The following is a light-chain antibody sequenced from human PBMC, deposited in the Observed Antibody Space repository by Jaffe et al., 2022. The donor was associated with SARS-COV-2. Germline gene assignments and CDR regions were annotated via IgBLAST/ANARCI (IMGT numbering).Light chain of an antibody. CDR2: KAS. V-gene: IGKV1-5*03. Sequence: DIQMTQSPSTLSASVGDRVTITCRASQSISTWLAWYQQKPGRAPKLLIYKASTLESGVPSRFSGSGSETEFTLTISSLQPDDFATYYCQQYYSYSPYTFGQGTKLEIK. CDR1: QSISTW. CDR3: QQYYSYSPYT. J-gene: IGKJ2*01.